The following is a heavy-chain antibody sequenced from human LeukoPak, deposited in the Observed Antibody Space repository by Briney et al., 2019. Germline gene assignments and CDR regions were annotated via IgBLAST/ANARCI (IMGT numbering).Heavy chain of an antibody. J-gene: IGHJ4*02. Sequence: GGSLRLSCAASGIMFSDSAMYWVRQAPGKGLECVAVITDNYNTYYGDSVKGRFTVSRDNSKKTLYLQMNSLRVDDTGLYHCVKGECSSGCSGNYWGQGTRVIVSS. CDR3: VKGECSSGCSGNY. V-gene: IGHV3-23*01. CDR2: ITDNYNT. D-gene: IGHD6-19*01. CDR1: GIMFSDSA.